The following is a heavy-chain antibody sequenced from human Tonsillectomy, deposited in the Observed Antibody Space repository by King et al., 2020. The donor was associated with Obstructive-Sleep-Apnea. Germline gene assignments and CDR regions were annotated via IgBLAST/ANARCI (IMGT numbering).Heavy chain of an antibody. CDR3: AKDRIGVVVVTAHDY. J-gene: IGHJ4*02. CDR2: ISCSGGST. CDR1: GFTFSSYA. V-gene: IGHV3-23*04. D-gene: IGHD2-21*02. Sequence: VQLVESGGGLVQPGGSLRLSCAASGFTFSSYAMSWVRQAPGKGLEWVSAISCSGGSTYYADSVKGRFTISRDNSKNTLYLQMNSLRAEDTAVYYCAKDRIGVVVVTAHDYWVQGTLVTVSS.